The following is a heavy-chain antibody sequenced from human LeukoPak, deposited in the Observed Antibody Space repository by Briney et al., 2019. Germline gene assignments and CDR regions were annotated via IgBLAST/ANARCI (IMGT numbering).Heavy chain of an antibody. CDR3: ARASFGIVPAAMGYYYYYMDA. CDR1: GGTFSSYA. J-gene: IGHJ6*03. D-gene: IGHD2-2*01. Sequence: ASVKVSCKASGGTFSSYAISWVRQAPGQGLEWMGGIIPIFGTANYAQKFQGRVTITTDESTSTAYMELSSLRSEDTAVYYCARASFGIVPAAMGYYYYYMDAWGKGTTVTVSS. CDR2: IIPIFGTA. V-gene: IGHV1-69*05.